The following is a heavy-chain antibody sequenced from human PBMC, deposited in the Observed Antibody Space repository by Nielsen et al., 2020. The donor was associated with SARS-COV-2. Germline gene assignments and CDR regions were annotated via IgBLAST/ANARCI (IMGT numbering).Heavy chain of an antibody. CDR1: GDSISSSNW. J-gene: IGHJ5*02. CDR2: IYHSGNT. V-gene: IGHV4-4*02. Sequence: SETLSLTCAVSGDSISSSNWWSWVRQPPGKGLEWIGEIYHSGNTNYNPSLKSRVTISVDKSKNQFSLRLISVTAADTAVYYCARLLTNTGNYFRFDPWGPGTLVTVSS. CDR3: ARLLTNTGNYFRFDP. D-gene: IGHD1-26*01.